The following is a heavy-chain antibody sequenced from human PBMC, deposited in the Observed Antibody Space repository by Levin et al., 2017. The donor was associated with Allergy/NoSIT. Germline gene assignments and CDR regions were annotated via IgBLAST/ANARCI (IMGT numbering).Heavy chain of an antibody. V-gene: IGHV3-23*01. Sequence: PGGSLRLSCAASGFTFSSYAMSWVRQAPGKGLEWVSVISGSGSSTYYADSVKGRFTISRDNSKNTLYLQMNSLRAEDTAVYYCALSSSWYGARGWIDPWGQGTLVTVSS. CDR1: GFTFSSYA. J-gene: IGHJ5*02. D-gene: IGHD6-13*01. CDR2: ISGSGSST. CDR3: ALSSSWYGARGWIDP.